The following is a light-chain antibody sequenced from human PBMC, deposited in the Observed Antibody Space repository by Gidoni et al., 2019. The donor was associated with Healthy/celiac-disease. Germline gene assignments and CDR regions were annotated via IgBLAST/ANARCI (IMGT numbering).Light chain of an antibody. V-gene: IGLV3-25*03. CDR3: QSADSSYVV. J-gene: IGLJ2*01. CDR1: ALPKQY. CDR2: KDS. Sequence: SYELTQPPSVSVSPGQTARITCSGDALPKQYAYWYQQKPGQAPVLVLYKDSERPSGIPERFSGSSSGTTVTLTISGVQAEDEADYYCQSADSSYVVFGGGTKLTVL.